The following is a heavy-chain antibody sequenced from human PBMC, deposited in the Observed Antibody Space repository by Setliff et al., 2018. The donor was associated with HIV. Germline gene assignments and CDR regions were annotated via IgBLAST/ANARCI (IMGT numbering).Heavy chain of an antibody. CDR3: ARHNVITYGGLLFDYYYYGLDV. CDR2: IYQTGNT. J-gene: IGHJ6*02. V-gene: IGHV4-38-2*02. Sequence: SETLSLTCSVSGYSINNGYYWGWIRQPPGRGLEWVATIYQTGNTYYSPSLKSRVTVSMDMSRNQFSVKLNSATSADTAVYYCARHNVITYGGLLFDYYYYGLDVWGHGTTVTVSS. CDR1: GYSINNGYY. D-gene: IGHD3-16*01.